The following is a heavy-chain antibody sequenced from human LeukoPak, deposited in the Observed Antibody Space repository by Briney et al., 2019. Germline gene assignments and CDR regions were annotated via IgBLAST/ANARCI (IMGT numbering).Heavy chain of an antibody. V-gene: IGHV1-3*01. Sequence: ASVKVSCKASQYTFTDYAVHWVRQAPGQRLEWMGWIDAGNGKTKYSQSFQGRVTIIRDTSATTAYMELSSLTSEDTAVYYCARGRWTDVARRSYYFDYWGQGTLVSVSS. CDR3: ARGRWTDVARRSYYFDY. J-gene: IGHJ4*02. CDR1: QYTFTDYA. D-gene: IGHD1-1*01. CDR2: IDAGNGKT.